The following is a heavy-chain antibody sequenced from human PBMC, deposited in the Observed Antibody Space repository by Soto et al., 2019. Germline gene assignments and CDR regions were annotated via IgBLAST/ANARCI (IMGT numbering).Heavy chain of an antibody. CDR1: GYTFTEYY. V-gene: IGHV1-2*02. J-gene: IGHJ5*02. CDR3: ARGSKYSSSSLMDP. D-gene: IGHD6-13*01. CDR2: INPNNGVT. Sequence: GASVKVSCKTSGYTFTEYYVFWVRQAPGQGLEWMGWINPNNGVTKYAQRFLGRVTMTRDTSISTAYMEVSRLGSDDTAVYFCARGSKYSSSSLMDPWGQGTLVTVSS.